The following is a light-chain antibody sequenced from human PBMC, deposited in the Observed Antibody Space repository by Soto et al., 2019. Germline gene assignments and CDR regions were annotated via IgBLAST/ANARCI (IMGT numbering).Light chain of an antibody. J-gene: IGKJ5*01. Sequence: DIQMTQSPSSLSASVGDRVTITCRASQSISRNLNWYQHKPGKAPKLLIYAASSLQNGVPSRFSGGGSGTEFTLSISSLQPEDFGTYYCQQSYTTASITFVQGTRLEMK. V-gene: IGKV1-39*01. CDR3: QQSYTTASIT. CDR1: QSISRN. CDR2: AAS.